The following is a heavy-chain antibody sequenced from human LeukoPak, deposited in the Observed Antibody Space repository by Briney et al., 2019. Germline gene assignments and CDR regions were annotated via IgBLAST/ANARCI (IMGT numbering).Heavy chain of an antibody. J-gene: IGHJ4*02. CDR1: GYSISSGYY. V-gene: IGHV4-38-2*02. CDR2: IYYSGST. Sequence: SETLSLTCTVSGYSISSGYYWGWIRQPPGKGLEWIGYIYYSGSTNYNPSLKSRVTISVKTSKNQFSLKLNSVTAADTAVYFCARRAYSAAYWKHFDYWGQGTLVTVSS. CDR3: ARRAYSAAYWKHFDY. D-gene: IGHD1-1*01.